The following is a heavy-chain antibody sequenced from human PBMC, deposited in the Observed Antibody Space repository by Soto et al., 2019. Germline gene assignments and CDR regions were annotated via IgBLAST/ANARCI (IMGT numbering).Heavy chain of an antibody. Sequence: QVQLVQSGAEVKKPGSSVKVSCKASGGTFSSYAISWVRQAPGQGLEWMGGIIPIFGTANYAQKFQGRVTITADXXTXTXXMELSSLRSEDTAVYYCARATDYEFWSGTTSRFDPWGQGTLVTVSS. D-gene: IGHD3-3*01. V-gene: IGHV1-69*12. CDR3: ARATDYEFWSGTTSRFDP. CDR2: IIPIFGTA. CDR1: GGTFSSYA. J-gene: IGHJ5*02.